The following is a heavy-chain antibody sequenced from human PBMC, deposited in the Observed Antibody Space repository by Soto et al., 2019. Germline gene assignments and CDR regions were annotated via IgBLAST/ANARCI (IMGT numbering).Heavy chain of an antibody. D-gene: IGHD5-18*01. Sequence: SVKVSCKASGGTFSSYAISWVRQAPGQGLEWMGGIIPIFGTANYAQKFQGRVTITADESTSTAYMELSSLRSEDTAVYYCARDGGYSYGYDYYYGMDVWGQGTTVTVSS. V-gene: IGHV1-69*13. J-gene: IGHJ6*02. CDR2: IIPIFGTA. CDR1: GGTFSSYA. CDR3: ARDGGYSYGYDYYYGMDV.